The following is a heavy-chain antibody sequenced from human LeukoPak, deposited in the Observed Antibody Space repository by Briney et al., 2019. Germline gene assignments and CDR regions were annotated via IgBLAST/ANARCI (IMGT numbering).Heavy chain of an antibody. D-gene: IGHD2-2*02. Sequence: PGGSLRLSCAASGFTFSTYWMTWVRQAPGKGPEWVAHIDQDGSEKYYVDSVKGRFTISRDNAKNSLYLQMNSLRVEDTAVYYCAKEISDIVVVPAAIRQGDWFDPWGQGTLVTVSS. CDR2: IDQDGSEK. V-gene: IGHV3-7*01. CDR1: GFTFSTYW. J-gene: IGHJ5*02. CDR3: AKEISDIVVVPAAIRQGDWFDP.